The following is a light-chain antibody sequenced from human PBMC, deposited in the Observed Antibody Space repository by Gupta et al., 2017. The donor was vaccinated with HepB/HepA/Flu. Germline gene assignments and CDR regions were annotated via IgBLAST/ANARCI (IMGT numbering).Light chain of an antibody. CDR2: VAS. CDR3: QQYGSSLWT. Sequence: EIMLTQSPGTLSLSEGERATLSCRASQSVSSSYLAWYQQKPGQAPRLLIYVASSRAPGIPDRFSGSGSGTDFTLTISRLEPEDFAVYYCQQYGSSLWTFGQGTKVEIK. J-gene: IGKJ1*01. V-gene: IGKV3-20*01. CDR1: QSVSSSY.